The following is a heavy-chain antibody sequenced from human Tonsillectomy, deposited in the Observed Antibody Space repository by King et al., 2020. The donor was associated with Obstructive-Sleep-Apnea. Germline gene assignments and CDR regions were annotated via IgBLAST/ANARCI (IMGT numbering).Heavy chain of an antibody. D-gene: IGHD2-2*01. CDR1: GYSLSSGYY. V-gene: IGHV4-38-2*02. CDR3: ARRYCSSTSCYSFDY. CDR2: IYHSWST. Sequence: HVQLQESGPGLVKPSETLSLTCTVSGYSLSSGYYWGWSRQPPGKGLEWIGSIYHSWSTYYNPSLNSPVPISVDTSKNQFSLKLSSVTAADTAVYYCARRYCSSTSCYSFDYWGQGTLVTVSS. J-gene: IGHJ4*02.